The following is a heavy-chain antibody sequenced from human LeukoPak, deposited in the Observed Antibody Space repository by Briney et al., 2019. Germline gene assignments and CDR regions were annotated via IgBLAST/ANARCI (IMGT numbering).Heavy chain of an antibody. Sequence: GGSLRLSCAASGFTFNSYSMNWVRQAPGKGLEWVSSISSSSSYIYYADSVKGRFTISKDNAKNSLYLQMNSLRAEDTAVYYCAKGGYCSSTSCCDFDYWGQGTLVTVSS. J-gene: IGHJ4*02. CDR1: GFTFNSYS. CDR2: ISSSSSYI. CDR3: AKGGYCSSTSCCDFDY. D-gene: IGHD2-2*01. V-gene: IGHV3-21*04.